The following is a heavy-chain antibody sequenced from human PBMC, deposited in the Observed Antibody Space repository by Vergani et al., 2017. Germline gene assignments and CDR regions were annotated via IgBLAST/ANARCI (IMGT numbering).Heavy chain of an antibody. Sequence: QVQLQESGPGLVKPSQTLSLTCTVSGGSISSGGYYWGWIRQPPGKSLEWIGSIYYSGLTYYNPSLKSRVAISVDTSKNQFSLKVTSGTAADTAVYFCARQRPGSGWSPGDFDDWCQGILVTVSS. D-gene: IGHD6-19*01. J-gene: IGHJ4*02. CDR3: ARQRPGSGWSPGDFDD. CDR2: IYYSGLT. CDR1: GGSISSGGYY. V-gene: IGHV4-39*01.